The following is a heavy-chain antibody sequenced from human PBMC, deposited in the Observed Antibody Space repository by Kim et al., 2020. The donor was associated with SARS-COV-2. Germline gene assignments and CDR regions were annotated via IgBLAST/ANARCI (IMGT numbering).Heavy chain of an antibody. V-gene: IGHV4-59*01. CDR1: GGSISSYY. CDR3: ARASRSTIFGVVTAPGAFDI. Sequence: SETLSLTCTVSGGSISSYYWSWIRQPPGKGLEWIGYIYYRGSTNYNPSLKSRVTKSVDTSKNQFSLKLISVTAADTAVYYGARASRSTIFGVVTAPGAFDIWGQGTMVTVSS. J-gene: IGHJ3*02. CDR2: IYYRGST. D-gene: IGHD3-3*01.